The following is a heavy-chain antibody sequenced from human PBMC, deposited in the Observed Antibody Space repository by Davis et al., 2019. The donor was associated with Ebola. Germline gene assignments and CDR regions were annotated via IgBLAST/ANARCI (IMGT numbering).Heavy chain of an antibody. J-gene: IGHJ4*02. CDR2: IDPSDSYT. Sequence: GESLKISCKGSGYSFTSYWISWVRQMPGKGLEWMGRIDPSDSYTNYSPSFQGHVTISADKSISTAYLQWSSLKASDTAMYYCARHGGNVVVVAATPYYFDYWGQGTLVTVSS. V-gene: IGHV5-10-1*01. CDR3: ARHGGNVVVVAATPYYFDY. D-gene: IGHD2-15*01. CDR1: GYSFTSYW.